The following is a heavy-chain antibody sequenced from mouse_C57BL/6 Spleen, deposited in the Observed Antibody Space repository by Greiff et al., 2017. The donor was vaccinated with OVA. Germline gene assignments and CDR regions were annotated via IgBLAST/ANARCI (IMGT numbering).Heavy chain of an antibody. CDR1: GYSITSGYY. CDR3: ARVGEDWYFAG. V-gene: IGHV3-6*01. CDR2: ISYDGSN. Sequence: EVQLQESGPGLVKPSQSLSLTCSVTGYSITSGYYWNWIRQSPGNQLEWRGYISYDGSNNYNQSLKNRISITRDTSKNQLFLKLNAVATEDTATYYCARVGEDWYFAGWGTGTTVTVSS. J-gene: IGHJ1*03.